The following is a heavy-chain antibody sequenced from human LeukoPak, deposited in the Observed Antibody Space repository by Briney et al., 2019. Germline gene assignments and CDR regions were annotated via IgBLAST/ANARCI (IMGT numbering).Heavy chain of an antibody. CDR3: AKVSGYSGYDYGFDY. CDR2: ISGSGGST. CDR1: GFTFSSYA. D-gene: IGHD5-12*01. V-gene: IGHV3-23*01. J-gene: IGHJ4*02. Sequence: GGSLRLSCAASGFTFSSYAMSWVRQAPGKGLEWVSAISGSGGSTYYADSVKGRFTISRDYSKNTLYLQMNSLRAEDTAVYYCAKVSGYSGYDYGFDYWGQGTLVTVSS.